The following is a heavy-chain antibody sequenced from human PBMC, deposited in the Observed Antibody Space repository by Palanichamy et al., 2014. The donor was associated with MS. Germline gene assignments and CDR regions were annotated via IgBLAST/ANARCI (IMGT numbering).Heavy chain of an antibody. CDR1: GFTLTELS. V-gene: IGHV1-24*01. CDR3: ATDDCSTTTCFAGSSYYGVDV. D-gene: IGHD2-2*01. CDR2: FDPEEGET. Sequence: QVQLVQSGAEVKKPGTSVKVSCKVFGFTLTELSIHWVRQAPGKGLEWMGGFDPEEGETIYAQTFQGRVTMTEDTSTDTAYLELSSLRPEDTAIYYCATDDCSTTTCFAGSSYYGVDVWGQGTTVTVSS. J-gene: IGHJ6*02.